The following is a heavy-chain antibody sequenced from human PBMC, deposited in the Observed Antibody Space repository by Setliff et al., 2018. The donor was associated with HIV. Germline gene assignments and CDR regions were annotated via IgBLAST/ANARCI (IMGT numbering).Heavy chain of an antibody. CDR1: GRSFSGYY. D-gene: IGHD6-19*01. CDR3: ARKGRGWVPRWYYMDV. V-gene: IGHV4-34*01. CDR2: INHSGST. Sequence: KPSETLSLPCAVYGRSFSGYYWSWIRQPPGKGLEWIGEINHSGSTNYNPSLKSRVTISVDTSKNQFSLKLSSVTAADTAVYYCARKGRGWVPRWYYMDVWGKGTTVTVSS. J-gene: IGHJ6*03.